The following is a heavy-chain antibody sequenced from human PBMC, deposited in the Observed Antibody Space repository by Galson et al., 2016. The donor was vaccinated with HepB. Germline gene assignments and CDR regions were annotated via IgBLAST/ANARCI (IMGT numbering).Heavy chain of an antibody. Sequence: CAISGDSVTSDITTWNWIRQSPSRALEWLGRAYYRSKRFTDYALSVEGRITISSDISRNQFSLQLDSATPDDTAVYFCTRGYMQTGMNVWGQGTTVTVS. D-gene: IGHD5-18*01. V-gene: IGHV6-1*01. CDR1: GDSVTSDITT. CDR2: AYYRSKRFT. J-gene: IGHJ6*02. CDR3: TRGYMQTGMNV.